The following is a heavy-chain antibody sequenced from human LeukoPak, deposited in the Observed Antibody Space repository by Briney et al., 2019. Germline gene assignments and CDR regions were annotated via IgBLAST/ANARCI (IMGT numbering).Heavy chain of an antibody. CDR3: AKSYYDSSGYFYFDY. D-gene: IGHD3-22*01. Sequence: GGSLRLSCAASGFTFSSYAMSWVRQAPGKGLEWVSAISGSGGSTYYADSVKGRFTISRGNSKNTLYLQMNSLRAEDTAVYYCAKSYYDSSGYFYFDYWGQGTLVTVSS. CDR1: GFTFSSYA. J-gene: IGHJ4*02. V-gene: IGHV3-23*01. CDR2: ISGSGGST.